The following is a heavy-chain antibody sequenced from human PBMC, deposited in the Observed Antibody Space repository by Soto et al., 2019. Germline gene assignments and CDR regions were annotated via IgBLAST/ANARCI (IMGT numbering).Heavy chain of an antibody. D-gene: IGHD3-3*01. V-gene: IGHV3-33*01. J-gene: IGHJ6*02. CDR3: ARDFGYDFWSGYSYYYYGMDV. CDR2: IWYDGSNK. CDR1: GFTFSSYG. Sequence: LRLSCAASGFTFSSYGMHWVRQAPGKGLEWVAVIWYDGSNKYYADSVKGRFTISRDNSKNTLYLQMNSLRAEDTAVYYCARDFGYDFWSGYSYYYYGMDVWGQGTTVTVSS.